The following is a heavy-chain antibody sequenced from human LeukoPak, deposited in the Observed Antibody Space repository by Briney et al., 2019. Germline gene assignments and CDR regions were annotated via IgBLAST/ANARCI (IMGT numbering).Heavy chain of an antibody. CDR3: ARQAAGDYHFDS. CDR2: ISSSSTYI. D-gene: IGHD4-17*01. J-gene: IGHJ4*02. V-gene: IGHV3-21*01. Sequence: PGGSLRLSCAASRFTFSSYSMNWVRQAPGKGLEWVSSISSSSTYIYDADLAKGRFTISRDNSKNSLYLQMNSLGAEDTAVYYCARQAAGDYHFDSWGQGTLVTVSS. CDR1: RFTFSSYS.